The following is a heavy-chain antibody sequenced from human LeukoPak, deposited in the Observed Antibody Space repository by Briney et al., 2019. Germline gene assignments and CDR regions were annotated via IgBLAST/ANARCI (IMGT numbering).Heavy chain of an antibody. Sequence: PGGSLRLSCAASGFTFSTYVFHWVRQAPGKGLEWVAVISYDGSEKYYADSVKGRFTISRDNSKNTLYLQMTSLRAEDTAVYYCARDLRAPIAARPAYWGQGTLVTVSS. CDR3: ARDLRAPIAARPAY. D-gene: IGHD6-6*01. V-gene: IGHV3-30*03. CDR1: GFTFSTYV. CDR2: ISYDGSEK. J-gene: IGHJ4*02.